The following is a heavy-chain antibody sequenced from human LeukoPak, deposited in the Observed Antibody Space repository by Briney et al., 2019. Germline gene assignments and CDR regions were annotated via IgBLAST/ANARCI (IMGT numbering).Heavy chain of an antibody. D-gene: IGHD1-26*01. CDR2: ISYDGTKK. CDR3: AKLASGSYYAFDI. J-gene: IGHJ3*02. CDR1: GFTFSSYA. V-gene: IGHV3-30-3*02. Sequence: GGSLRLSCAASGFTFSSYAMHWVCQAPGKGLEWVAVISYDGTKKYDADSVKGRFTISRDNSKNTLYLQMSSLRAEDTAVYYCAKLASGSYYAFDIWGQGTMVTVSS.